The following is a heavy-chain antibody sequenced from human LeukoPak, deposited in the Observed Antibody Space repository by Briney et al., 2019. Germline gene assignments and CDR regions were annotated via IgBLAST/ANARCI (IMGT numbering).Heavy chain of an antibody. D-gene: IGHD2-15*01. CDR3: ARAYCSGGTCYSATD. CDR2: ISYDGSNK. CDR1: GFTFSNYA. J-gene: IGHJ4*02. Sequence: GGSPRLSCAASGFTFSNYAMYWVRQAPGKGLKYVAVISYDGSNKYYADSVRGRFTISRDNSKNTLYLQMNSLRAEDTAVYYCARAYCSGGTCYSATDWGQGTLVTVSS. V-gene: IGHV3-30*04.